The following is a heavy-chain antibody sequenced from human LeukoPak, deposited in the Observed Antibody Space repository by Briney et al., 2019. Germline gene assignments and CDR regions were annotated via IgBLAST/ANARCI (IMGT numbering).Heavy chain of an antibody. D-gene: IGHD3-22*01. CDR3: ARDPTVGYYDSSGYSPEYYFDY. V-gene: IGHV1-2*02. CDR2: INPNSGGT. CDR1: GYTFTGFY. J-gene: IGHJ4*02. Sequence: ASVTVPCKASGYTFTGFYMHWVRQPPAQGLVWMGWINPNSGGTNYAQKFQGSVTKTRDTYISTAYMELSRLRSDYTAVYYCARDPTVGYYDSSGYSPEYYFDYWGQGTLVTVSS.